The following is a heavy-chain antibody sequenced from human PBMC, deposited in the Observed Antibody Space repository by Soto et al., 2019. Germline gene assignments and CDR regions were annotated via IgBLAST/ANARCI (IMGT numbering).Heavy chain of an antibody. J-gene: IGHJ4*02. Sequence: ASVKVSCKASGYTFTSYDINWVLQATGQGLEWMGWMNPNSGNTGYAQKFQGRVTMTRNTSISTAYMELSSLRSEDTAVYYCARGRQYDFWSGYYTGDYWGQGTLVTVSS. CDR2: MNPNSGNT. CDR1: GYTFTSYD. D-gene: IGHD3-3*01. V-gene: IGHV1-8*01. CDR3: ARGRQYDFWSGYYTGDY.